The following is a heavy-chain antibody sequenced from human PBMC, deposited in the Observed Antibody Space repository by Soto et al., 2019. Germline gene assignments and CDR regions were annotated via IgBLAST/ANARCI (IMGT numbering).Heavy chain of an antibody. J-gene: IGHJ4*02. CDR1: GYTFTGYY. CDR2: INPNSGGT. CDR3: ARAPGIAVYGTRGKLDQATYYFVY. Sequence: ASVKVSRKASGYTFTGYYMHWVRQAPGQGLERMGWINPNSGGTNYAQKFQGWVTMTRATSISTTYMELSRLRSDYTAVYYCARAPGIAVYGTRGKLDQATYYFVYWGQGTLVTVSS. V-gene: IGHV1-2*04. D-gene: IGHD6-19*01.